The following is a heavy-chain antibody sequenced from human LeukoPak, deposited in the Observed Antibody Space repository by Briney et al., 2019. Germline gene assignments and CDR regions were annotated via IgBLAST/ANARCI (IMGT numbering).Heavy chain of an antibody. CDR2: IYYSGST. CDR3: ARLCSSTSCRADAFDI. J-gene: IGHJ3*02. CDR1: GGSISSSSYY. D-gene: IGHD2-2*01. V-gene: IGHV4-39*01. Sequence: SETLSLTCTVSGGSISSSSYYWGWIRQPPGKGLEWIGSIYYSGSTYYNPSLKSRVTISVDTSKNQFSLKLSSVTAADTAVYYCARLCSSTSCRADAFDIWGQGTMATVSS.